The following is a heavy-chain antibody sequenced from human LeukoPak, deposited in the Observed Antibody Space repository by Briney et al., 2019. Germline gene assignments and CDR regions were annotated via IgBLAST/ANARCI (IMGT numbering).Heavy chain of an antibody. D-gene: IGHD5-12*01. J-gene: IGHJ6*03. Sequence: SETLSLTCTVSGYSISSGYYWSWIRQPPGKGLEWIGYIYYTGSTNHNPSLKSRVTISVDTSKNQFSLKLSSVTAADTAVHYCARVVYSGYDFRGAMDVWGKGTTVTVSS. CDR2: IYYTGST. V-gene: IGHV4-61*01. CDR3: ARVVYSGYDFRGAMDV. CDR1: GYSISSGYY.